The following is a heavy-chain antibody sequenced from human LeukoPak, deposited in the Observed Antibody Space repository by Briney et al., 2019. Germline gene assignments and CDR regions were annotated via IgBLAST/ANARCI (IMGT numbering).Heavy chain of an antibody. CDR2: ISPYNGHR. CDR1: GYRFTSHG. J-gene: IGHJ4*02. CDR3: VSGRDFDY. V-gene: IGHV1-18*01. Sequence: ASVEVSCKASGYRFTSHGITWVRQAPGQGLEWMGWISPYNGHRDYAQTLQGRVTMTTDTYTSTAYMELRSLRSDDTAVYYCVSGRDFDYWGQGTLVTVSS.